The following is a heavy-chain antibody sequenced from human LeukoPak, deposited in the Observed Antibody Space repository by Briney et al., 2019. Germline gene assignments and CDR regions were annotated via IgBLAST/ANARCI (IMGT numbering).Heavy chain of an antibody. Sequence: ASVKVSCKASGGTFSSYTISWVRQAPGQGLEWMGRIIPILGIANYAQKFQGRVTITADKSTSTAYMELSSLRSEDTAVYYCVTAVAGVPNWFDPWGQGTLVTVSS. CDR1: GGTFSSYT. D-gene: IGHD6-19*01. V-gene: IGHV1-69*02. CDR3: VTAVAGVPNWFDP. J-gene: IGHJ5*02. CDR2: IIPILGIA.